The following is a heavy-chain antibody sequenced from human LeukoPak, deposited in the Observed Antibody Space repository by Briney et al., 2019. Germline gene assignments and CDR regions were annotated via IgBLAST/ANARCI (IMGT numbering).Heavy chain of an antibody. D-gene: IGHD1-1*01. CDR2: ISYDGSNK. V-gene: IGHV3-30*18. CDR1: GFTFSSYG. J-gene: IGHJ6*03. CDR3: AKDYGTSSYYMDV. Sequence: GGSLRLSCAASGFTFSSYGMHWVRQAPGKGLEGGAVISYDGSNKYYADSVKGRFTISRDNSKNTLYLQTNSLRAEDTAVYYCAKDYGTSSYYMDVWGKGTTVTVSS.